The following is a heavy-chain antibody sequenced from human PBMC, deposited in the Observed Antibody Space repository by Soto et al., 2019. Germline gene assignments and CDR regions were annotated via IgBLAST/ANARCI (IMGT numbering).Heavy chain of an antibody. CDR1: GYSISSSNW. J-gene: IGHJ4*02. CDR2: IYYSGTT. V-gene: IGHV4-28*01. CDR3: ARSYSSAWYLFDY. Sequence: SETLSLTCAVSGYSISSSNWWGWIRQPPGKGLEWIGYIYYSGTTYYNPSLKSRVTMSVDTSKNTLYLQMNSLRAEDTAVYYCARSYSSAWYLFDYWGQGTLVTVSS. D-gene: IGHD6-19*01.